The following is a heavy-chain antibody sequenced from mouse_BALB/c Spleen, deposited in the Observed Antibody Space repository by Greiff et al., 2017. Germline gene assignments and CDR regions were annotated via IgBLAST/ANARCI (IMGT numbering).Heavy chain of an antibody. Sequence: EVKLVESGGGLVKPGGSLKLSCAASGFTFSDYYMSWVRQTPEKRLEWVATISDGGSYTYYPDSVKGRFTISRDNAKNNLYLQMSSLKSEDTAMYYCARDEAMDYWGQGTSVTVSS. CDR1: GFTFSDYY. V-gene: IGHV5-4*02. J-gene: IGHJ4*01. CDR2: ISDGGSYT. CDR3: ARDEAMDY.